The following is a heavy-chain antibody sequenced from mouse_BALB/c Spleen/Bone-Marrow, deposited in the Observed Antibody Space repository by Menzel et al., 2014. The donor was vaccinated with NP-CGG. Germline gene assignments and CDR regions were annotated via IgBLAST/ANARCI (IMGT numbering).Heavy chain of an antibody. J-gene: IGHJ4*01. D-gene: IGHD1-3*01. CDR2: ISSGGSYT. CDR3: ARLTPGYAMDY. Sequence: EVHLVESGGDLVKPGGSLKPSCAASGFTFSNYGMSWVRQTPGKRLEWVATISSGGSYTCFPDSVKGRFTISRDNAKNTLYLQMNSLKSEDAAMYCCARLTPGYAMDYWGQGTSVTVSS. CDR1: GFTFSNYG. V-gene: IGHV5-6*01.